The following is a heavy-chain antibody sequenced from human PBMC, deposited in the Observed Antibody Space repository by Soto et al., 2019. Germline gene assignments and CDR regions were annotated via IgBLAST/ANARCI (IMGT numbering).Heavy chain of an antibody. Sequence: GASVKVSCKASGGTFSSYAISWVRQAPGQGLEWMGGIIPIFGTANYAQKFQGRVTITADESTSTAYMELSSLRSEDTAVYYCARGPDTAMVSGNYYYSMDVWGQGTTVTVSS. CDR1: GGTFSSYA. D-gene: IGHD5-18*01. J-gene: IGHJ6*02. CDR3: ARGPDTAMVSGNYYYSMDV. V-gene: IGHV1-69*13. CDR2: IIPIFGTA.